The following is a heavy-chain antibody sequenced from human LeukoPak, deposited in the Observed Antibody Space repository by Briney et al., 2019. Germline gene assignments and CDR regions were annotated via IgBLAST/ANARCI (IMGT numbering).Heavy chain of an antibody. V-gene: IGHV1-2*06. J-gene: IGHJ4*02. Sequence: GASVKVSRKASGYTFTCYYMHWVRQAPGQGLEWMGRINPNSGGTNYAQKFQGRVTMTRDTSISTAYMELSRLRSDDTAVYYCAREGGDIYYGDYEFDYWGQGTLVTVSS. D-gene: IGHD4-17*01. CDR3: AREGGDIYYGDYEFDY. CDR2: INPNSGGT. CDR1: GYTFTCYY.